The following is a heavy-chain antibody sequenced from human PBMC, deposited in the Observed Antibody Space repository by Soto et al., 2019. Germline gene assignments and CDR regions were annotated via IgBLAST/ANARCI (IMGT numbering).Heavy chain of an antibody. CDR3: AREWELLPTFGPIFDY. J-gene: IGHJ4*02. CDR2: IIPIFGTA. D-gene: IGHD1-26*01. Sequence: QVQLVQSGAEVKKPGSSVKVSCKASGGTFSSYAISWVRQAPGQGLEWMGGIIPIFGTANYAQKFRGRVTITADESTSTAYMELSSLRSEDTAVYYCAREWELLPTFGPIFDYWGQGTLVTVSS. V-gene: IGHV1-69*01. CDR1: GGTFSSYA.